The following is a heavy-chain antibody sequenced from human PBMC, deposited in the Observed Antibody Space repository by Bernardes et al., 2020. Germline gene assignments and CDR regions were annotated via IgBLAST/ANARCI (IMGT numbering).Heavy chain of an antibody. J-gene: IGHJ4*02. CDR1: GFTFSSSA. D-gene: IGHD1-26*01. CDR3: ANRNPPGWELTY. CDR2: ISTSGGSA. V-gene: IGHV3-23*01. Sequence: GGSLRLSCAASGFTFSSSAMNWVRQAPGKGLQWVSSISTSGGSAYYADSVKGRFTISRDNSKNTLYLQMNSLRAEDTAVYYCANRNPPGWELTYWGQGTLVTVSS.